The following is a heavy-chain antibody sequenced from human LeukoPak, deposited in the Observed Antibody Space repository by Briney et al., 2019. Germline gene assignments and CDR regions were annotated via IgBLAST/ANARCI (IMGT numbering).Heavy chain of an antibody. J-gene: IGHJ4*02. CDR2: IKPNNGDT. V-gene: IGHV1-2*02. Sequence: GESLKISCKGSGYSFTAYYIHWVRQAPGQGLEWMGWIKPNNGDTGHAQKFQGRVTMTTDKSSSTVYMDLSRLTFDDTAIYYCARGEPHLGYWGQGTLVTVSS. D-gene: IGHD1-26*01. CDR3: ARGEPHLGY. CDR1: GYSFTAYY.